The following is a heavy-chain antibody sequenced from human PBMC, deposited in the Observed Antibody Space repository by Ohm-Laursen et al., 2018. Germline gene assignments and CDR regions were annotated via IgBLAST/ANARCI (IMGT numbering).Heavy chain of an antibody. Sequence: SLRLSCAAPGFTFSSYGMHWVRQAPGKGLEWVAVIWYDGSNKYYADSVKGRFTISRDNSKNTLYLQMNSPRAEDTAVYYCARSGRSDYGMDVWGQGTTVTVSS. CDR3: ARSGRSDYGMDV. CDR2: IWYDGSNK. V-gene: IGHV3-33*01. CDR1: GFTFSSYG. D-gene: IGHD3-10*01. J-gene: IGHJ6*02.